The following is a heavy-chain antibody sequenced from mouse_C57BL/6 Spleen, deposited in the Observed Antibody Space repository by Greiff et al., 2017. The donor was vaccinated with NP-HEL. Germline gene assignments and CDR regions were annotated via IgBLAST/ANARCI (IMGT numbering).Heavy chain of an antibody. CDR3: ARGGNWAYYFDY. J-gene: IGHJ2*01. CDR2: ISSGSSTI. V-gene: IGHV5-17*01. CDR1: GFTFSDYG. Sequence: EVKLMESGGGLVKPGGSLKLSCAASGFTFSDYGMHWVRQAPEKGLEWVAYISSGSSTIYYADTVKGRFTISRDNAKNTLFLQMTSLRSEDTAMYYCARGGNWAYYFDYWGQGTTLTVSS. D-gene: IGHD4-1*01.